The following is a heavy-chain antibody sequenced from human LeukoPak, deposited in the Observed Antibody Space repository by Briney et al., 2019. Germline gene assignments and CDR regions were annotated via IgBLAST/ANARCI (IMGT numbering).Heavy chain of an antibody. J-gene: IGHJ1*01. D-gene: IGHD3-22*01. V-gene: IGHV3-23*01. Sequence: GGSLRLSCAASGFTFKNYAMNWVRQAPGKGLEWVSTVSLSGGTTYHADSVKGRFTISRDNAKNTVSLQMNSLRPEDTGVYYCAGAPSEIGGYYPEYFRHWGQGTLVTVSS. CDR2: VSLSGGTT. CDR3: AGAPSEIGGYYPEYFRH. CDR1: GFTFKNYA.